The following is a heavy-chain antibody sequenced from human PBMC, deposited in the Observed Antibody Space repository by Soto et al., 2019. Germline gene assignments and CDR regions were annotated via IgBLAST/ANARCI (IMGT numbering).Heavy chain of an antibody. V-gene: IGHV4-59*01. Sequence: QVQLQESGPGLVKPSETLSLTCTVSSGSIINYYWSWIRQPPGKGLEWIGFISYSGSTNYNSILKTRVTTSSDMPRQQFSLKLSAVTAADTAVDCCASRLTLATTTGDACGLWGQGTMVTVSP. J-gene: IGHJ3*01. D-gene: IGHD4-17*01. CDR1: SGSIINYY. CDR2: ISYSGST. CDR3: ASRLTLATTTGDACGL.